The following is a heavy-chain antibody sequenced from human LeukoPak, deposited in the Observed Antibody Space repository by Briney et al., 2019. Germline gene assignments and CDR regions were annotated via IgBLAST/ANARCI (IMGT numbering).Heavy chain of an antibody. J-gene: IGHJ3*02. CDR2: ISSSGSTI. D-gene: IGHD1-26*01. V-gene: IGHV3-11*04. CDR3: AREADMGSGSYFDAFDI. Sequence: PGGSLRLSCAASGFTFSDYYMSWIRQAPGKGLEWVSYISSSGSTIYYADSVKGRFTISRDNAKNSLYLQMNSLRAEDTAEYYCAREADMGSGSYFDAFDIWGQGTMVTVSS. CDR1: GFTFSDYY.